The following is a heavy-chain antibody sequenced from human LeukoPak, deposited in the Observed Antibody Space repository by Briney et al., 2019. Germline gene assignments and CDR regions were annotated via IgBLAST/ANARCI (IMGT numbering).Heavy chain of an antibody. Sequence: SQTLSLTCTVSGGSISSGDYYWSWIRQPPAKGLEWIGYIYYSGSTYYNPSLKSRVTMSVDTSKNQFSLKMSSVTAADTAVYYCASNYGSGSYHYFDYWGQGTLVTVSS. V-gene: IGHV4-30-4*01. CDR3: ASNYGSGSYHYFDY. D-gene: IGHD3-10*01. CDR2: IYYSGST. J-gene: IGHJ4*02. CDR1: GGSISSGDYY.